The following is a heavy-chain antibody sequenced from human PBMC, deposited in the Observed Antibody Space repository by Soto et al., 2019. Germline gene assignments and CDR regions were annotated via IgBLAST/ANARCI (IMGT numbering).Heavy chain of an antibody. J-gene: IGHJ6*02. D-gene: IGHD3-10*01. V-gene: IGHV4-31*03. CDR3: ARDGKRGRKGHYGMDV. CDR1: GGSISSGGYY. CDR2: IYYSGST. Sequence: SETLSLTCTVSGGSISSGGYYWSWIRQHPGKGLEWIGYIYYSGSTYYNPSLKSRVTISVDTSKNQFSLKLSSVTAADTAVYYCARDGKRGRKGHYGMDVWGQGTTVTVSS.